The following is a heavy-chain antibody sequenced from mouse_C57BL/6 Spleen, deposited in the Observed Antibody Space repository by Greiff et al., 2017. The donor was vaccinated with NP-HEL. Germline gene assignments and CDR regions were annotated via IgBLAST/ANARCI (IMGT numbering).Heavy chain of an antibody. CDR2: IDPSDSET. V-gene: IGHV1-52*01. D-gene: IGHD1-1*01. CDR1: GYTFTSYW. J-gene: IGHJ1*03. Sequence: QVHVKQPGAELVRPGSSVKLSCKASGYTFTSYWMHWVKQRPIQGLEWIGNIDPSDSETHYNQKFKDKATLTVDRSSSTAYMQLSSLTSEDSAVYYCARDYGSIWGTGTTVTVSS. CDR3: ARDYGSI.